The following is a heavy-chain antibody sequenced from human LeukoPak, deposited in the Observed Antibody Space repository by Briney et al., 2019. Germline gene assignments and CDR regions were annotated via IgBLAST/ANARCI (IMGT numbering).Heavy chain of an antibody. CDR2: ISAYNGNT. CDR3: ARTPGDDILTGLNWFDP. Sequence: ASVNVSCTASGYTFTSYGISWVRQAPGQGLEWMGWISAYNGNTNYAQKLQGRVTMTTDTSTSTAYMELRSLRSDDTAVYYCARTPGDDILTGLNWFDPWGQGTLVTVSS. J-gene: IGHJ5*02. CDR1: GYTFTSYG. V-gene: IGHV1-18*01. D-gene: IGHD3-9*01.